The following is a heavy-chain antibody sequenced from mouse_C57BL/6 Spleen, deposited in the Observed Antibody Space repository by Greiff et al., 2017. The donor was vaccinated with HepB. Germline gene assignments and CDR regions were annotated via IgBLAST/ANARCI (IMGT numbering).Heavy chain of an antibody. CDR2: ISDGGSYT. D-gene: IGHD2-2*01. J-gene: IGHJ4*01. CDR1: GFTFSSYA. CDR3: ARATMVTTDYAMDY. V-gene: IGHV5-4*03. Sequence: EVKLMESGGGLVKPGGSLKLSCAASGFTFSSYAMSWVRQTPEKRLEWVATISDGGSYTYYPDNVKGRFTISRDNAKNNLYLQMSHLKSEDTAMYYCARATMVTTDYAMDYWGQGTSVTVSS.